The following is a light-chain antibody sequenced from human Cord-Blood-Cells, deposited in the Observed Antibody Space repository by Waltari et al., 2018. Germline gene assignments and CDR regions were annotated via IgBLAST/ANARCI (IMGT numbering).Light chain of an antibody. V-gene: IGKV1-39*01. CDR2: AAS. J-gene: IGKJ1*01. CDR3: QQSYSTPPLT. CDR1: QSISSY. Sequence: DIQMTQSPSSLSASVGDRVTITCRASQSISSYLNWYQQKPGKAPKLLIYAASSLQSGVPSRFSGSGSGTDFTLTISSLQPEDFATYYCQQSYSTPPLTFGQETKVDIK.